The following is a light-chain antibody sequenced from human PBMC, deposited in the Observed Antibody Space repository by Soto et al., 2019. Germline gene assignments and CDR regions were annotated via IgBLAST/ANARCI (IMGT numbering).Light chain of an antibody. CDR3: GSYAGNNILV. Sequence: QSALTQPPSASGSPGQSVTISCTGTSTDVAGYNYVSWYQQHPGKAPKLMIYEVSKRPSGVPDRFSGSKSGNTASLTVSGPRVEDEADYYCGSYAGNNILVFGGGTKPPVL. CDR1: STDVAGYNY. J-gene: IGLJ2*01. V-gene: IGLV2-8*01. CDR2: EVS.